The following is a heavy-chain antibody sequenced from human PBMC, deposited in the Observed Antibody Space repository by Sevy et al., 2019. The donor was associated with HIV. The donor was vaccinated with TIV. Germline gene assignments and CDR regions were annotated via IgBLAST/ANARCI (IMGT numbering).Heavy chain of an antibody. CDR3: AMPFTVTGLYDY. J-gene: IGHJ4*02. CDR2: INPNSGGT. V-gene: IGHV1-2*02. Sequence: ASVMVSCKASGYTFTGYYMHWVRQAPGQGLEWMGWINPNSGGTNYAQKFQGRVTMTRDTSISTAYMELSRLRSDDTAVYYCAMPFTVTGLYDYWGQGTLVTVSS. D-gene: IGHD4-17*01. CDR1: GYTFTGYY.